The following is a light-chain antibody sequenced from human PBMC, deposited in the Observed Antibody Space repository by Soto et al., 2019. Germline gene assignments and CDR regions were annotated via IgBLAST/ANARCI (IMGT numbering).Light chain of an antibody. J-gene: IGKJ2*01. CDR3: QQYNSYSPYT. Sequence: DIQMTQSPSTLSASVGDRVTITCRASQSISSWLAWYQQKPGKAPKLLIYKASSSESWVPSRFSGSGSGTEFTLTISSRQPDDFATYFCQQYNSYSPYTFGQGTKLEIQ. CDR2: KAS. CDR1: QSISSW. V-gene: IGKV1-5*03.